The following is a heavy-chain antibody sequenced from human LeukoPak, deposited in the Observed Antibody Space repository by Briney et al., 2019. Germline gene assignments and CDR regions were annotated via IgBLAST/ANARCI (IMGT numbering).Heavy chain of an antibody. D-gene: IGHD2-15*01. CDR2: IIPIFGTA. Sequence: ASVKVSCKASGGTFSSYAISWVRQAPGQGLEWMGGIIPIFGTANHAQKFQGRVTITADESTSTAYMELSSLRSEDTAVYYCATRYCSGGSCPLDYWGQGTLVTVSS. J-gene: IGHJ4*02. CDR3: ATRYCSGGSCPLDY. V-gene: IGHV1-69*13. CDR1: GGTFSSYA.